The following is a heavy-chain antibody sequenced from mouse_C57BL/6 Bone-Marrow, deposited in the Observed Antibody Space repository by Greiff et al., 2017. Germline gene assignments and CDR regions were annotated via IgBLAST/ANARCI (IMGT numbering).Heavy chain of an antibody. D-gene: IGHD2-4*01. CDR3: ARANYDYSYYAMDY. Sequence: EVKLQESGPGLVKPSQSLSLTCSVTGYSITSGYYWNWIRQFPGNKLEWMGYISYDGSNNYNPSLKNRISITRDTSKNQFFLKLNSVTTEDTATYYSARANYDYSYYAMDYWGQGTSVTVSS. CDR2: ISYDGSN. J-gene: IGHJ4*01. V-gene: IGHV3-6*01. CDR1: GYSITSGYY.